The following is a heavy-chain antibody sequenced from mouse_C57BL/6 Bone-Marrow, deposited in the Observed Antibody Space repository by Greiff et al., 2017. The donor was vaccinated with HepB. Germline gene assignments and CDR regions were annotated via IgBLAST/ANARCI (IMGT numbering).Heavy chain of an antibody. CDR3: ARHYSNYFDY. J-gene: IGHJ2*01. V-gene: IGHV5-12*01. D-gene: IGHD2-5*01. Sequence: EVQGVESGGGLVQPGGSLKLSCAASGFTFSDYYMYWVRQTPEKRLEWVAYISNGGGSTYYPDTVKGRFTISRDNAKNTLYLQMSRLKSEDTAMYYCARHYSNYFDYWGQGTTLTVSS. CDR1: GFTFSDYY. CDR2: ISNGGGST.